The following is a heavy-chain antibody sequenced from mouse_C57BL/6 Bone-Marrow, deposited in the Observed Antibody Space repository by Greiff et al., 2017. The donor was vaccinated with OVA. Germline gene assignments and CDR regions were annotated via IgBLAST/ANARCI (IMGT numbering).Heavy chain of an antibody. J-gene: IGHJ4*01. CDR2: IWSGGST. CDR1: GFSLTSYG. D-gene: IGHD2-2*01. V-gene: IGHV2-2*01. Sequence: QVHVKQSGPGLVQPSQSLSITCTVSGFSLTSYGVHWVRQSPGKGLEWLGVIWSGGSTDYNAAFISRLSISKDNSKSQVFFKMNSLQADDTAIYYCARKGVTVGYYAMDYWGQGTSVTVSS. CDR3: ARKGVTVGYYAMDY.